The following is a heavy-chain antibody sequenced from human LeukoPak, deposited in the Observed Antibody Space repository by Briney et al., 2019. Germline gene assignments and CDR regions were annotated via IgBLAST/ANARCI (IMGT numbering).Heavy chain of an antibody. V-gene: IGHV3-74*01. Sequence: PGGSLRLSCAASGFTFSTYWMHWVRQAPGKGLVWVSRINNDGSGTSYADSVKGRFTISRDNAKDTLYLQVNSLRAEDTAIYYCARVGYNYGLDNWGQGTLVTVSS. J-gene: IGHJ4*02. CDR2: INNDGSGT. D-gene: IGHD5-18*01. CDR1: GFTFSTYW. CDR3: ARVGYNYGLDN.